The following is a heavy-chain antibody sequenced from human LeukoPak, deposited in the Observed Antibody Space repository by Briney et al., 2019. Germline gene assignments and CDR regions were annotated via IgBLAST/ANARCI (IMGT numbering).Heavy chain of an antibody. D-gene: IGHD2-2*01. V-gene: IGHV4-4*07. J-gene: IGHJ6*03. CDR1: GGSISSYY. CDR3: ANDPKVSYCSSPSCSDYYYMDV. CDR2: IYNSGST. Sequence: SETLSLTCTVSGGSISSYYWSWIRQPAGKGLEWIGRIYNSGSTNYNPSLKSRVTMSVDTSKNQFSLKLSSVTAADTAVCYCANDPKVSYCSSPSCSDYYYMDVWGKGTTVTVSS.